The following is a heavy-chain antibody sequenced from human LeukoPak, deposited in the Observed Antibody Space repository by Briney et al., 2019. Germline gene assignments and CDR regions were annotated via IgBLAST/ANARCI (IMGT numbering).Heavy chain of an antibody. CDR3: AKGGNIVATIPSYFDY. Sequence: GGSLRLSCAASGFTFDDYAMHWVRQAPGKGLEWVSGISWNSGSIGYADSVKGRFTISRDNAKNSLYPQMNSLRAEDTALYYCAKGGNIVATIPSYFDYWGQGTLVTVSS. CDR2: ISWNSGSI. D-gene: IGHD5-12*01. CDR1: GFTFDDYA. J-gene: IGHJ4*02. V-gene: IGHV3-9*01.